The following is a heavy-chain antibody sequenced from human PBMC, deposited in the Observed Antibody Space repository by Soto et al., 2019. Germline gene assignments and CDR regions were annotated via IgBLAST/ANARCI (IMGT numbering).Heavy chain of an antibody. Sequence: EAQLVESGGGLFQPGGSLRLTWAAAGFTFSNYEMHWVRQAPGKGLVYVSGISNNGAHADYAQSVQGSVTISRNNYDNHQYLTMGSLSADGMALYYCAHQGYGSRWPNVYMDVWGKGTTV. V-gene: IGHV3-64*01. CDR2: ISNNGAHA. D-gene: IGHD6-13*01. CDR3: AHQGYGSRWPNVYMDV. J-gene: IGHJ6*03. CDR1: GFTFSNYE.